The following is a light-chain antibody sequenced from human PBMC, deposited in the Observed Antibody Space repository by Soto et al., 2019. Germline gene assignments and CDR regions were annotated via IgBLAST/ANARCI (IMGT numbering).Light chain of an antibody. J-gene: IGKJ3*01. CDR1: QSVSSSY. Sequence: EIVLTQTPGTLSLSPGERATLSCRASQSVSSSYLAWYQQKPGQAPRLLIYGASSRATGIPDRFSGSGSGTDFTLTISRLEPEDFAVYYCQQYGSSLLITFGPGTNVDIK. V-gene: IGKV3-20*01. CDR3: QQYGSSLLIT. CDR2: GAS.